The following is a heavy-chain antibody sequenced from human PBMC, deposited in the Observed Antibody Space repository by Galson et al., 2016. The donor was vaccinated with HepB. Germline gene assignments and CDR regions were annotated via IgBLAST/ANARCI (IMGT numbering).Heavy chain of an antibody. D-gene: IGHD3-3*01. CDR3: ARGGAYYNFWSGHHDGVDY. V-gene: IGHV4-34*01. J-gene: IGHJ4*02. CDR2: INDSGYT. Sequence: ETLSLTCAVYGGSLSQHYWTWVRQTPGKGLEWIGEINDSGYTNYIPSLKSRVTMSVDTSKNQFSLNLRSVTAADTAVYYCARGGAYYNFWSGHHDGVDYWGQGTLVTVSS. CDR1: GGSLSQHY.